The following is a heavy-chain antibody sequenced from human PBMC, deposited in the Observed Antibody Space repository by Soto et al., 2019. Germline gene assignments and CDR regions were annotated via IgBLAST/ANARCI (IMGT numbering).Heavy chain of an antibody. D-gene: IGHD7-27*01. Sequence: QVQLQESGPGLVKPSETLSLTCAVSGGSITHDNWWNWARQPPGKGLEWIGETSHSGTTNYNPSLKSRVTISVDMSKNQFSLRLTSVTAADTAVYYCAKDHTGADAFDIWGQGRMVTVSS. CDR3: AKDHTGADAFDI. V-gene: IGHV4-4*02. CDR1: GGSITHDNW. J-gene: IGHJ3*02. CDR2: TSHSGTT.